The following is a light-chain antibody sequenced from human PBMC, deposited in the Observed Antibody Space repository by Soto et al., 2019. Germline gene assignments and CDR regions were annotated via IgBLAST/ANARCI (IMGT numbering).Light chain of an antibody. J-gene: IGLJ3*02. V-gene: IGLV1-40*01. CDR3: QSYEISLSAWV. Sequence: QAVVTQPPSVSGAPGQRVTISCTGSSSNIGAGYDVHWYQQLPGTAPKLLIYGNSNRPSGVPDRFSGSKSGTSASLAITGLQAEDEADYYCQSYEISLSAWVFGGGTKVTVL. CDR2: GNS. CDR1: SSNIGAGYD.